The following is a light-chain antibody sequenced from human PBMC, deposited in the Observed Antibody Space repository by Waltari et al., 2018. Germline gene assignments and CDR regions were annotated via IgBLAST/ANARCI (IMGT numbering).Light chain of an antibody. V-gene: IGKV1-5*03. CDR3: QQYATYPRT. J-gene: IGKJ1*01. CDR1: QSFSNA. CDR2: RAS. Sequence: DIQMTQSPSTLSASVGDRVTITCRASQSFSNALAWYQQKPGKVPKLLIYRASTLEIGVPSRFSGSGSGKDFILTISSLQPDDFATYYCQQYATYPRTFAQGTKVEVK.